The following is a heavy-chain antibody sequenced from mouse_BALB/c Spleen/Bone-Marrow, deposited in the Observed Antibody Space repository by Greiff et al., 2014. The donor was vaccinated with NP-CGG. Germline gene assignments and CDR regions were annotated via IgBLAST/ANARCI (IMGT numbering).Heavy chain of an antibody. CDR3: ARSSSYDYDVGFAY. D-gene: IGHD2-4*01. CDR2: ISYSGST. V-gene: IGHV3-2*02. CDR1: GYSITRDYA. J-gene: IGHJ3*01. Sequence: QSGPGLVKPSQSLSLTCTVTGYSITRDYAWNWIRQLPGNKLEWMGYISYSGSTTYNPSLKSRISITRDTSKSQFFLQLNSVTTEDTATYYCARSSSYDYDVGFAYWGQGTLVTVSA.